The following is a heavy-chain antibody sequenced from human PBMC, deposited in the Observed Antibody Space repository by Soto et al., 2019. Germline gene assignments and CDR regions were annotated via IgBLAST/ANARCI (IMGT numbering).Heavy chain of an antibody. Sequence: QAQVVQSGAEVRKPGSSVKLSCKASEGTFNSYAIAWVRQAPGQGLEWMGGIIPYYNTLNYAQKFQDRVTITADDSTNTVYMELSSLRSDDSAVYFCASGASRWYPYFVDSWAQGTLVTVSS. CDR3: ASGASRWYPYFVDS. CDR2: IIPYYNTL. V-gene: IGHV1-69*01. CDR1: EGTFNSYA. J-gene: IGHJ4*02. D-gene: IGHD6-13*01.